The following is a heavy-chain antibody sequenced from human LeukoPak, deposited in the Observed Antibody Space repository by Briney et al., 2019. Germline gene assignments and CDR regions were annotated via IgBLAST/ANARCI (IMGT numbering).Heavy chain of an antibody. J-gene: IGHJ4*02. V-gene: IGHV1-46*01. CDR3: ARVYDYVWGGFDY. D-gene: IGHD3-16*01. CDR2: INPSGGST. Sequence: ASVKVSCTASGYTFTSYYIHWVRQAPGQGLEWMGLINPSGGSTTYPQKFQGRVTMTRDTSTSTVYMELSSLTSEDTAVYYCARVYDYVWGGFDYWGQGTLVTVSS. CDR1: GYTFTSYY.